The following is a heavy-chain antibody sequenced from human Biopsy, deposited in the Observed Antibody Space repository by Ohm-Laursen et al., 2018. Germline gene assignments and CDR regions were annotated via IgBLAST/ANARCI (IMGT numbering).Heavy chain of an antibody. D-gene: IGHD4-17*01. CDR2: VIPISNTA. CDR3: ATLTEDYGASPDP. Sequence: SVKVSCNASGGSFSDYGLSWVRQAPGRGLEWMGRVIPISNTANYAQNFQDRLTITADRSTNTAYMELNSLRSEDTAVYFCATLTEDYGASPDPWGQGTLVVVSS. J-gene: IGHJ5*02. V-gene: IGHV1-69*06. CDR1: GGSFSDYG.